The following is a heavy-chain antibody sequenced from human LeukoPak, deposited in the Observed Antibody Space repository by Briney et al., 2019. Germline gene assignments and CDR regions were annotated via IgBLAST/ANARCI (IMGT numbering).Heavy chain of an antibody. J-gene: IGHJ4*02. V-gene: IGHV4-39*01. CDR2: IYYSGCT. Sequence: SETLSLTCTVSGGSISSSSYYWGWIRQPPGKGLEWIGSIYYSGCTYYNPSLKSRVTISVDTSKNQFSLKLSSVTAADTAVYYCARRGSSGRSFDYWGQGTLVTVSS. D-gene: IGHD3-22*01. CDR1: GGSISSSSYY. CDR3: ARRGSSGRSFDY.